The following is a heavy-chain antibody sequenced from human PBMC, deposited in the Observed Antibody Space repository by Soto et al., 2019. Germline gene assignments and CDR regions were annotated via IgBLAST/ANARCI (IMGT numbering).Heavy chain of an antibody. V-gene: IGHV4-61*01. Sequence: SETLSLTCTVSGGSVSSGSYYWSWIRQPPGKGQELIGYIYYSGSTNYNPSLKSRVTISVDTSKNLFSLKLSSVTAADTAVYYCARGPTLLAYCGGDCPAWFDPWGQGTLVTVSS. CDR2: IYYSGST. J-gene: IGHJ5*02. CDR3: ARGPTLLAYCGGDCPAWFDP. CDR1: GGSVSSGSYY. D-gene: IGHD2-21*02.